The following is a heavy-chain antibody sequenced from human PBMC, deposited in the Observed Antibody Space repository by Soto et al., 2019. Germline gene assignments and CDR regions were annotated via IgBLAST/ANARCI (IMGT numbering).Heavy chain of an antibody. Sequence: QVQLVQSGAEVQEPGSSVKVSCMDSGGTFSSYGFSWVRQAPGQGPEWMGGIIPILGTANYAQRFHGRATITADESSTTIYMELGNLKFDDTAVYYCARWRGTSWLFGFDFWGQGTLVTVSS. CDR2: IIPILGTA. V-gene: IGHV1-69*01. CDR1: GGTFSSYG. J-gene: IGHJ4*02. D-gene: IGHD3-9*01. CDR3: ARWRGTSWLFGFDF.